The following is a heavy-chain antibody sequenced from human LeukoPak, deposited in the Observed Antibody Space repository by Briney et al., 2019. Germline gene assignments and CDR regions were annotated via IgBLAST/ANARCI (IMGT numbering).Heavy chain of an antibody. CDR2: IIPIFGTA. Sequence: ASVKVSCKASGGTFSSYAISWVRQAPGQGLEWMGGIIPIFGTANYAQKFQGRVTITADESTSTAYMELSSLRSEDTAVYYCARGGIVVAVAARTYAFDIWGQGTMVTVSS. CDR1: GGTFSSYA. D-gene: IGHD2-15*01. J-gene: IGHJ3*02. CDR3: ARGGIVVAVAARTYAFDI. V-gene: IGHV1-69*13.